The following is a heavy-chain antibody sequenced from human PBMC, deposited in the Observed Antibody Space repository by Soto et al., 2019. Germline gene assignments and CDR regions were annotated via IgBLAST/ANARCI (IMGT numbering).Heavy chain of an antibody. D-gene: IGHD4-17*01. CDR3: TTDPNTVTMRMYNWFDP. CDR2: IKSKTDGGPT. V-gene: IGHV3-15*01. CDR1: GFTFRNAW. J-gene: IGHJ5*02. Sequence: EVQLVESGGGLVKPGGSLRLPLQAPGFTFRNAWLSWVRKPPGRGLEWVAGIKSKTDGGPTDYAAPVKGRFTISRDDSKNTLYLQMNSLKTEDTAVYYCTTDPNTVTMRMYNWFDPWGQGTLVTVSS.